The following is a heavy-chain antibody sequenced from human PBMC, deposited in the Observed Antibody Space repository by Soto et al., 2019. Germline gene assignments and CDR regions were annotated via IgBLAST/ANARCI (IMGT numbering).Heavy chain of an antibody. Sequence: SETLSLTCAVYGGSFSGYYWSWIRQPPGKGLEWIGEINHSGSTNYNPSLKSRVTISVDTSKNQFSLKLSSVTAADTAVYYCARVGGVVATIRGFDYWGQGTLVTVSS. V-gene: IGHV4-34*01. J-gene: IGHJ4*02. CDR2: INHSGST. CDR1: GGSFSGYY. CDR3: ARVGGVVATIRGFDY. D-gene: IGHD5-12*01.